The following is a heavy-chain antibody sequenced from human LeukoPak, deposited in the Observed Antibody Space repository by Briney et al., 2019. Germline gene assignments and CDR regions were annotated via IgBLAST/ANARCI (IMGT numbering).Heavy chain of an antibody. D-gene: IGHD3-22*01. CDR3: AKRGVVIRVILVGFHKEAYYFDS. J-gene: IGHJ4*02. CDR1: GITLSNYG. CDR2: ISDSGGRT. V-gene: IGHV3-23*01. Sequence: GGSLRLFCAVSGITLSNYGMSWVRQAPGKGLEWVAGISDSGGRTNYADSVKGRFAISRDNPKNTLYLQMNSLRAEDTAVYFCAKRGVVIRVILVGFHKEAYYFDSWGQGALVTVSS.